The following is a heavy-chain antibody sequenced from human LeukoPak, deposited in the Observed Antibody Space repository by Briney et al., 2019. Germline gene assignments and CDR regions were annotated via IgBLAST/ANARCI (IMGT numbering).Heavy chain of an antibody. CDR3: ARGRDSSGWYGAFDI. Sequence: SVKVSCKASGGTFSSCAISWVRQAPGQGLEWMGRIIPILGIANYAQKFQGRVTITADKSTSTAYMELSSLRSEDTAVYYCARGRDSSGWYGAFDIWGQGTMVTVSS. J-gene: IGHJ3*02. V-gene: IGHV1-69*04. D-gene: IGHD6-19*01. CDR1: GGTFSSCA. CDR2: IIPILGIA.